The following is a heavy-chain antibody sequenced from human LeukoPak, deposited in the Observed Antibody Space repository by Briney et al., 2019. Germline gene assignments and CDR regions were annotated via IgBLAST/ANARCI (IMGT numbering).Heavy chain of an antibody. V-gene: IGHV4-59*01. CDR1: GGSITNYY. CDR3: ARESLTGTGAFDI. J-gene: IGHJ3*02. Sequence: SETLSLTCTVSGGSITNYYWTWIRQPPGKGLEWIGYIHYSGSTNYNPSLKSRVTISVDTSKNQFSLKLSSVTAADTAVYYCARESLTGTGAFDIWGQGTMVTVSS. CDR2: IHYSGST. D-gene: IGHD1-7*01.